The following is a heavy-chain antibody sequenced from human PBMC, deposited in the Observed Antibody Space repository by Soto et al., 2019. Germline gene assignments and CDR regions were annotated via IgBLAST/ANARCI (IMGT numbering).Heavy chain of an antibody. J-gene: IGHJ4*02. Sequence: EVQLVESGGGLVQPGGSLKLSCAASGFTFSGSAMHWVRQASGKGLEWVGRIRSKAYSYATADAGSVKGRFTISRDDSKNTAYLQMNSLKTEDTAVYYCTSSPRDDYWGQGTLVTVSS. CDR2: IRSKAYSYAT. V-gene: IGHV3-73*02. CDR1: GFTFSGSA. CDR3: TSSPRDDY.